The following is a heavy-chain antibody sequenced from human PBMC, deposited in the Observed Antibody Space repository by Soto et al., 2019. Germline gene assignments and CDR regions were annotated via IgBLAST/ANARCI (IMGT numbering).Heavy chain of an antibody. V-gene: IGHV4-31*03. Sequence: QVQLQESGPGLVKPSQTLSLTCTVSGGSISSGGYYWSWIRQHPGKGLEWIGYIYYTGSTYYNPSLKTRVNTSVDTSKSQSSLKLGAVTAADTAAYDCATLYRVRGLRTFDYWGQGTLVTVSS. CDR2: IYYTGST. CDR1: GGSISSGGYY. CDR3: ATLYRVRGLRTFDY. D-gene: IGHD3-10*01. J-gene: IGHJ4*02.